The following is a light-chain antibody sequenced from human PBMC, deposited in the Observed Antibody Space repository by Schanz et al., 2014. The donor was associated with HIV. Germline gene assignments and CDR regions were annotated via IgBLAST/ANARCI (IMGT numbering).Light chain of an antibody. CDR1: SSNVGSNA. Sequence: QSVLTQPPSASETPGQRVTISCSGSSSNVGSNAVNWYHHLPGAAPKLLIYSNNQRPSGVPDRFSGSKSGTSASLAISGLQSEDGGDYYCAACDDSLNAVLFGGGTKLTVL. J-gene: IGLJ2*01. V-gene: IGLV1-44*01. CDR2: SNN. CDR3: AACDDSLNAVL.